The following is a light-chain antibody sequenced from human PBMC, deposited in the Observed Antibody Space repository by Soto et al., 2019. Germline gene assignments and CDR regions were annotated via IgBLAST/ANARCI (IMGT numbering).Light chain of an antibody. CDR3: SSYTSSTTLV. Sequence: PGQSITISCTGTRGDIGGYNYVSWYQQHPGKAPKLMIYDVYHRPSGVSNRFSASKSGNTASLTISGLQAEDEADYYCSSYTSSTTLVFGTGTKVTVL. CDR1: RGDIGGYNY. CDR2: DVY. J-gene: IGLJ1*01. V-gene: IGLV2-14*03.